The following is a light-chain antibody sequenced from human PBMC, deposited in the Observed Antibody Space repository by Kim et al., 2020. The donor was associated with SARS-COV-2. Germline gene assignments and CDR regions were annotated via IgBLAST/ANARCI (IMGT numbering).Light chain of an antibody. V-gene: IGLV3-27*01. CDR2: KDT. CDR3: YSAADNMGV. CDR1: VLAKKY. J-gene: IGLJ2*01. Sequence: SVSTGQQARITCSGDVLAKKYARWFQQKPGQATVLVIYKDTERPSGISERFSGSSSGTTVTLTISGAQIEDEADYYCYSAADNMGVFGGGTQLTVL.